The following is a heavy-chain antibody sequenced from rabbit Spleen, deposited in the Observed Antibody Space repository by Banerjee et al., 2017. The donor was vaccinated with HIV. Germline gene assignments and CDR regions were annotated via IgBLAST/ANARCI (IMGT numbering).Heavy chain of an antibody. D-gene: IGHD6-1*01. J-gene: IGHJ4*01. Sequence: QEQLEESGGGLVKPGASLTLTYTASRVSFSDRDVMCWVRQAPGKGLEWIACINTATGKAVYASWAKGRFTISRTSSTTVTLQMTSLTAADTATYFCARDLAYVIGWNFNLWGPGTLVTVS. CDR2: INTATGKA. V-gene: IGHV1S45*01. CDR3: ARDLAYVIGWNFNL. CDR1: RVSFSDRDV.